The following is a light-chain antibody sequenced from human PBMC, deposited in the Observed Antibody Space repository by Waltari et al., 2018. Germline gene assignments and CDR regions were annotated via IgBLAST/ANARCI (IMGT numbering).Light chain of an antibody. CDR2: GAS. J-gene: IGKJ4*01. CDR3: QQYVGWPPTLT. CDR1: PSVSSN. V-gene: IGKV3-15*01. Sequence: EIVMTQSPATLSVSPGDRASLSCRASPSVSSNLAWYQQKPGQAPRLLIYGASTRATGIPVRFSGSGSGTEFTLTISSLQSEDFAVYYCQQYVGWPPTLTFGGGTKVEIK.